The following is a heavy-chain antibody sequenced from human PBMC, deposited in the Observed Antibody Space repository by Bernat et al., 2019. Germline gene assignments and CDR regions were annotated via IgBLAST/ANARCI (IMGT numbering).Heavy chain of an antibody. CDR3: AKDGQLTPYFYYYMDV. Sequence: EVQLVESGGALVQPGGSLRLSCAASGFTFSTYWMHWARHIPGKGLEWMSRVNSDGSVTAYADSVKGRFTISRDNARNTLHLQMNSLRAEDTAVYYCAKDGQLTPYFYYYMDVWGSGTTVTVSS. CDR2: VNSDGSVT. J-gene: IGHJ6*03. CDR1: GFTFSTYW. V-gene: IGHV3-74*01. D-gene: IGHD3-10*01.